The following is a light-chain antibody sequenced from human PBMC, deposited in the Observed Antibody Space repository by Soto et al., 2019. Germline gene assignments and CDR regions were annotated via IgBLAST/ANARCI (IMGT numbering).Light chain of an antibody. Sequence: QSVLTQPPSASGSPGQSVAISCTGTSSDVGGYNYVSWYQQHPGKAPKLMIYEVNKRPSGVPDRFSGSKSGTSASLAITGLQAEDEADYYCQSYDSSLSGSEVFGTGTKVTVL. CDR2: EVN. CDR3: QSYDSSLSGSEV. V-gene: IGLV2-8*01. CDR1: SSDVGGYNY. J-gene: IGLJ1*01.